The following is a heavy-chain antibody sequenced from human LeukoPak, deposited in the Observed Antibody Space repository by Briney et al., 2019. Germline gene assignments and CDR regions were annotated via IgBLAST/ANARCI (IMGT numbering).Heavy chain of an antibody. CDR3: AKRRLGWYFDY. V-gene: IGHV3-23*01. Sequence: PGGSLRLSCAASGFTFSSHAMSWVRQAPGKGLEWVSGISTSGGSTYYAGSVKGRFTISRDNSKNTLYLQMNSLRAEDTAVYYCAKRRLGWYFDYWGQGTLVTVSS. CDR2: ISTSGGST. J-gene: IGHJ4*02. CDR1: GFTFSSHA. D-gene: IGHD2-21*01.